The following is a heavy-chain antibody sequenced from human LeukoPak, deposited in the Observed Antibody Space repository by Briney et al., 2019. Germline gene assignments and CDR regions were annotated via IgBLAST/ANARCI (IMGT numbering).Heavy chain of an antibody. J-gene: IGHJ4*02. CDR3: ARDTRSALPGY. CDR1: GYTFTGYY. D-gene: IGHD6-19*01. Sequence: GASVKVSCKASGYTFTGYYIHWVRQAPGQGLEWMGWINPNSGGTNYAQKLQGRVTMTTDTSTSTAYMELRSLRSDDTAVYYCARDTRSALPGYWGQGTLVTVSS. V-gene: IGHV1-2*02. CDR2: INPNSGGT.